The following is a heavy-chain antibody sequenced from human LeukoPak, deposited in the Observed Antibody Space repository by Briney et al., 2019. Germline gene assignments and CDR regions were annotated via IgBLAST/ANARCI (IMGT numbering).Heavy chain of an antibody. Sequence: GGSLRLSCAVSGFTFSRYWMHWVRQAPGKGLVWVSRINTDGTSTNYADSVKGRFTISRDNAKNTLYLQMNSLRDEDTAVYYCVKDRTREGNRLFKHWGQGTLVTVSS. J-gene: IGHJ4*02. CDR2: INTDGTST. V-gene: IGHV3-74*01. CDR1: GFTFSRYW. CDR3: VKDRTREGNRLFKH. D-gene: IGHD1-1*01.